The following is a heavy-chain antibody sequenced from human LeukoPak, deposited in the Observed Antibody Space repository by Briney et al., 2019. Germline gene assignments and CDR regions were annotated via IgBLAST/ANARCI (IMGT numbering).Heavy chain of an antibody. Sequence: GGSLRLSCAASGFTFSDYYMSWIRQAPGKGLEWVSYISSSGSTIYYADSVKGRFTISRDNAKNSLYLQMNSLRAEDTAVYYCARSMVRGVNVDYYYYGMDVWGQGTTVTVSS. CDR3: ARSMVRGVNVDYYYYGMDV. CDR2: ISSSGSTI. V-gene: IGHV3-11*04. CDR1: GFTFSDYY. J-gene: IGHJ6*02. D-gene: IGHD3-10*01.